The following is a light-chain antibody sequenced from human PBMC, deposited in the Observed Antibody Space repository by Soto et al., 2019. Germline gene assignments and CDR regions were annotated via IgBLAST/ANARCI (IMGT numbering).Light chain of an antibody. CDR1: QSISSW. Sequence: DIQMTQSPSTLSASVGHRVTIACRASQSISSWLAWYQQKPGKAPKLLIYDASSLESGVPSRFSGSGSATEFTLTISSLQPDDFATYYCQQYNKYWTFGQGTKVDI. CDR2: DAS. CDR3: QQYNKYWT. V-gene: IGKV1-5*01. J-gene: IGKJ1*01.